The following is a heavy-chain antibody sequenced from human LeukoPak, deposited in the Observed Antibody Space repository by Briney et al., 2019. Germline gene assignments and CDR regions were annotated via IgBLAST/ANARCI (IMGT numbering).Heavy chain of an antibody. V-gene: IGHV3-23*01. J-gene: IGHJ4*02. CDR2: ISGSGGST. CDR3: AKGPGYSSSPLGY. Sequence: GGSLRLSCAASGFTFSSNAMSWVRQAPGKGLEGVSAISGSGGSTYYADSVKGRFTISRDNSKNTLYLQMNSLRAEDTAVYYCAKGPGYSSSPLGYWGQGTLVTVSS. D-gene: IGHD6-13*01. CDR1: GFTFSSNA.